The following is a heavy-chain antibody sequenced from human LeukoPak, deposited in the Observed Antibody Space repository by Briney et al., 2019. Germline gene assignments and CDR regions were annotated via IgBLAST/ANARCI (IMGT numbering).Heavy chain of an antibody. CDR1: GFTFSSYA. D-gene: IGHD6-19*01. CDR2: ISGSGGST. CDR3: AKMKSGWGEAFDI. Sequence: QPGGSLRLSCAASGFTFSSYAMSWVRQPPGKGLEWVSAISGSGGSTYYSDSVKRRFTISRDNSKNTLYLQMNSLRAEDTGVYYCAKMKSGWGEAFDIWGQGTMVTVSS. J-gene: IGHJ3*02. V-gene: IGHV3-23*01.